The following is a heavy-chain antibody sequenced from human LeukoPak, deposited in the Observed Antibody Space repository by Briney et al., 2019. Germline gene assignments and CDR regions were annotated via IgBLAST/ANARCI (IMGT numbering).Heavy chain of an antibody. V-gene: IGHV4-61*02. D-gene: IGHD3-3*01. CDR3: ARDFRGGYDFWSGYYTPYYFDY. CDR2: IYTSGTT. Sequence: PSETLSLTCTVSGGSISSSNYYWSWIRQPAGKGLEWIGRIYTSGTTNYNPSLKSRVTLSIDTSKNQFSLKLSSVTAADTAVYYCARDFRGGYDFWSGYYTPYYFDYWGQGTLVTVSP. CDR1: GGSISSSNYY. J-gene: IGHJ4*02.